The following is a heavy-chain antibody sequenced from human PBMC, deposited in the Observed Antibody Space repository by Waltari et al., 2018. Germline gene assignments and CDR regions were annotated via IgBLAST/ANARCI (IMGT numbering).Heavy chain of an antibody. J-gene: IGHJ4*02. CDR3: TRVRVRSTTSCYKY. CDR2: IRSKVYEETT. Sequence: EVQLVESGGGLVQPGRSLRLSCRASGFTFGDYAMSWVRQAPGKGREWLGFIRSKVYEETTEYAASVKGRITISRDDSKSIAYLQIDSLQSEDTAVYYCTRVRVRSTTSCYKYWGQGTLVTVSS. V-gene: IGHV3-49*04. CDR1: GFTFGDYA. D-gene: IGHD2-2*01.